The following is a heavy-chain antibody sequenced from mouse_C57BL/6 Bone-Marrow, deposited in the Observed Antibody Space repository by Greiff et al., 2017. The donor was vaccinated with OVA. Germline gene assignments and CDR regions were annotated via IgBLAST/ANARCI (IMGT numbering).Heavy chain of an antibody. CDR2: ISDGGSYT. V-gene: IGHV5-4*03. CDR1: GFTFSSYA. J-gene: IGHJ3*01. CDR3: ARGGAY. Sequence: EVNVVESGGGLVKPGGSLKLSCAASGFTFSSYAMSWVRQTPEKRLEWVATISDGGSYTYYPDNVKGRFTISRDNAKNNLYLQMSHLKSEDTAMYYCARGGAYWGQGTLVTVSA.